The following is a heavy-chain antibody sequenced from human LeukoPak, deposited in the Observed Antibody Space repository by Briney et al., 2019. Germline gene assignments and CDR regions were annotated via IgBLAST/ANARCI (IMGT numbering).Heavy chain of an antibody. Sequence: GGSLRLSCAASGFPFSSYSMDWVRQAPGKGLEWVSAISASGGRTYYADSVKGRFTISRDNSKNTLYRQMNSLRAEDTAVYYCAKDGGQWLAAYDYWGQGTLVTVSS. CDR2: ISASGGRT. CDR3: AKDGGQWLAAYDY. CDR1: GFPFSSYS. V-gene: IGHV3-23*01. D-gene: IGHD6-19*01. J-gene: IGHJ4*02.